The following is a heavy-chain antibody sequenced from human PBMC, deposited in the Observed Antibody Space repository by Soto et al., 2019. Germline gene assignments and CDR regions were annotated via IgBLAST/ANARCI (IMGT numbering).Heavy chain of an antibody. V-gene: IGHV3-21*01. CDR1: GFTFSYYS. CDR3: ARDPPGGATPYYFDY. Sequence: PGGSLRLSCAASGFTFSYYSMNWVRQAPGKGLEWVSSISSSTTYIYYADSVKGRFTISRDNAKSSLYLQMNSLRAEDTAVYYCARDPPGGATPYYFDYWGQGTLVTSPQ. CDR2: ISSSTTYI. D-gene: IGHD1-26*01. J-gene: IGHJ4*02.